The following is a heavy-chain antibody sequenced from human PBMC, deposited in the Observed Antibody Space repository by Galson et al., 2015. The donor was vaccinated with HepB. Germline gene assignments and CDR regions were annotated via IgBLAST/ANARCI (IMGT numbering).Heavy chain of an antibody. V-gene: IGHV3-30*18. D-gene: IGHD2-8*02. CDR3: AKGTGGVPRFAYYYYYMDV. J-gene: IGHJ6*03. Sequence: SLRLSCAASGFTFSSYGMHWVRQAPGKGLEWVAVISYDGSNKYYADSVKGRFTISRDNSKNTLYLQMNSLRAEDTAVYYCAKGTGGVPRFAYYYYYMDVWGKGTTVTVSS. CDR2: ISYDGSNK. CDR1: GFTFSSYG.